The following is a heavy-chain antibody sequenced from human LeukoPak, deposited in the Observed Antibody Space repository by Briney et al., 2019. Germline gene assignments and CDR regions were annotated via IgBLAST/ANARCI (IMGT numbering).Heavy chain of an antibody. CDR2: ISSSSSYI. Sequence: GGSLRLSCAASGFTFSSHSMNWVRQAPGKGLEWVSSISSSSSYIYYADSVKGRFTISRDNAKNSLYLQMNSLRAEDTALYYCAKDMRYYGSGSYYGGYFDYWGQGTLVTVSS. J-gene: IGHJ4*02. V-gene: IGHV3-21*04. CDR1: GFTFSSHS. D-gene: IGHD3-10*01. CDR3: AKDMRYYGSGSYYGGYFDY.